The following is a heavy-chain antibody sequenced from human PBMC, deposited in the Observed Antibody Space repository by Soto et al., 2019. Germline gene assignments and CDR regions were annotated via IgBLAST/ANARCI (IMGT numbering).Heavy chain of an antibody. Sequence: EVQLVESGGGFVQPGGSLRLSCAASGFTFSSYEMNWGRQAPGKGLEWVSYVSSSGTTIYYADSVKCRFTISRDNAKESLFLQMNSLRAEDTAVYYCARVGYYYDRGWPAGLGCWGQGSLVNVAS. CDR2: VSSSGTTI. CDR3: ARVGYYYDRGWPAGLGC. J-gene: IGHJ4*02. D-gene: IGHD3-22*01. V-gene: IGHV3-48*03. CDR1: GFTFSSYE.